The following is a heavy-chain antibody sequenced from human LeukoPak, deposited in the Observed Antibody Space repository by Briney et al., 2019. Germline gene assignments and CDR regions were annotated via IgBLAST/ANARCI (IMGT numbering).Heavy chain of an antibody. CDR2: IQHDGSRT. Sequence: PGGSLRLSCAASGFSFSTYTMNWVRQAPGKGLERVAGIQHDGSRTYYADSVKGRFTISRDNSKNTRYLEMNSLTPEDTALYYCARAGFGSSKDYWGQGTLVTVSS. V-gene: IGHV3-30-3*01. J-gene: IGHJ4*02. CDR1: GFSFSTYT. CDR3: ARAGFGSSKDY. D-gene: IGHD6-13*01.